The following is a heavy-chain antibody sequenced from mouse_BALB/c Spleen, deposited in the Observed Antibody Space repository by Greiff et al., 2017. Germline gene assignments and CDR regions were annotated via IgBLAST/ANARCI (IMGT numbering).Heavy chain of an antibody. CDR1: GFNIKDTY. CDR2: IDPANGNT. D-gene: IGHD1-1*01. V-gene: IGHV14-3*02. Sequence: EVQLQQSGAELVKPGASVKLSCTASGFNIKDTYMHWVKQRPEQGLEWIGRIDPANGNTKYDPKFQGKATITADTSSNTAYLQLSSLTSEDTAVYYCARRYGSSDYYAMDYWGQGTSVTVSS. CDR3: ARRYGSSDYYAMDY. J-gene: IGHJ4*01.